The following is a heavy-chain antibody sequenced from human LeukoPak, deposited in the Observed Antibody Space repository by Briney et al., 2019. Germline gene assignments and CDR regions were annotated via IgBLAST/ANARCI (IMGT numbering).Heavy chain of an antibody. V-gene: IGHV1-18*01. CDR1: GHTLTSYG. D-gene: IGHD2-15*01. CDR3: ARERPTLYCSGGSCSDYYYYGMDV. Sequence: ASVKVSCKASGHTLTSYGISWVRQAPGQGLEWMGWISAYNGNTNYAQKLQGRVTMTTDTSTSTAYMELRSLRSDDTAVYYCARERPTLYCSGGSCSDYYYYGMDVWGQGTTVTVSS. CDR2: ISAYNGNT. J-gene: IGHJ6*02.